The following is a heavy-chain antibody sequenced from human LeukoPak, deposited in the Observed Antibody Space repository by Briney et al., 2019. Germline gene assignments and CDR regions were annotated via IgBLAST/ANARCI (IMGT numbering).Heavy chain of an antibody. CDR3: VKDRGDYGGDPGYFDY. V-gene: IGHV4-31*03. Sequence: SETLSLTCTVSGVPISSGNYYWTWIRQHPGKGLEWIGCLHPTGSTHYNPSLKGRLSISVGTSKNQFSLRLNSVTAADTAVYYCVKDRGDYGGDPGYFDYWGQGTHVTVSS. J-gene: IGHJ4*02. D-gene: IGHD4-23*01. CDR1: GVPISSGNYY. CDR2: LHPTGST.